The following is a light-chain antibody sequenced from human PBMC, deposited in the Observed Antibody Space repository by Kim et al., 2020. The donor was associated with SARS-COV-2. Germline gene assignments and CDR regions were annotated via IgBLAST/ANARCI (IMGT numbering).Light chain of an antibody. CDR1: QSINTN. J-gene: IGKJ1*01. CDR3: KQYNDWHRS. V-gene: IGKV3-15*01. CDR2: DAS. Sequence: ETMMTQSPATLSVSPGERATLSCRASQSINTNLAWFQQKPGQAPSLLIEDASTRATGIPARFSGSGSGADFTLTINGLQPEDSAVYYCKQYNDWHRSFGKGKKVDIK.